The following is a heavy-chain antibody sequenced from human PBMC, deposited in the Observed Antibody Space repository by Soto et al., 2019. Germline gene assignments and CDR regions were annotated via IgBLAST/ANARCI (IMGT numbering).Heavy chain of an antibody. V-gene: IGHV3-23*01. Sequence: EVQLLESGGGLAQPGGSLRLSCAASGFTFTNYAMSWVRQAPGKGLEWVSGISDSGAATYYADSVKGRFTISRDNSKNTLYLQMSSLRAEATAVYYCAKDRPLVVAAWVDYWGQGTLVTVSS. D-gene: IGHD2-15*01. CDR2: ISDSGAAT. J-gene: IGHJ4*02. CDR3: AKDRPLVVAAWVDY. CDR1: GFTFTNYA.